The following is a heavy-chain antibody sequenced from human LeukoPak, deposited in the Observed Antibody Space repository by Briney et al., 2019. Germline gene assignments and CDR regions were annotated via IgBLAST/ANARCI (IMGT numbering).Heavy chain of an antibody. Sequence: GASVKVSCKASGYTFTNSDINWVRQAPGQGLEWMGWISVYNGKTNYAQKLQGRVTMTTDTSTSTAYMELRSLRSDDTAMYYCARDRVRRSGTGGAFDIWGQGTMVTVSS. D-gene: IGHD2-2*01. CDR3: ARDRVRRSGTGGAFDI. J-gene: IGHJ3*02. CDR2: ISVYNGKT. V-gene: IGHV1-18*01. CDR1: GYTFTNSD.